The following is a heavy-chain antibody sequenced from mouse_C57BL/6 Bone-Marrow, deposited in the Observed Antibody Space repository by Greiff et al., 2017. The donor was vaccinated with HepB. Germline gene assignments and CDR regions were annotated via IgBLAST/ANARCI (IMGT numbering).Heavy chain of an antibody. V-gene: IGHV1-5*01. Sequence: EVMLVESGTVLARPGASVKMSCKTSGYTFTSYWMHWVKQRPGQGLEWIGAIYPGNSDTSYNQKFKGKAKLTAVTSASTAYMELSSLTIEDSAVYYCTRGIYYYGSNYFDYWGQGTTLTVSS. CDR2: IYPGNSDT. D-gene: IGHD1-1*01. J-gene: IGHJ2*01. CDR3: TRGIYYYGSNYFDY. CDR1: GYTFTSYW.